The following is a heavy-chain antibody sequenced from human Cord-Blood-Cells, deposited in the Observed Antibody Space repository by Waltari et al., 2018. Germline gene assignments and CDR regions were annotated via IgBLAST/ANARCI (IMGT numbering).Heavy chain of an antibody. CDR1: GFTFSGSA. J-gene: IGHJ4*02. CDR3: TSLHYYDSSGYYY. Sequence: EVQLVESGGGLVQPGGSLKLSCAASGFTFSGSAMHWVRQASGKGLEWVGNIRSKANSSATAYAASVKGRFTTSRDDSKNTAYLQMNSLKTEDTAVYYCTSLHYYDSSGYYYWGQGTLVTVSS. CDR2: IRSKANSSAT. V-gene: IGHV3-73*02. D-gene: IGHD3-22*01.